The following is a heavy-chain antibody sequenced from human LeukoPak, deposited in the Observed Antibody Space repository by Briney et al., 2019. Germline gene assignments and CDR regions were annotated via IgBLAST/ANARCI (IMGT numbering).Heavy chain of an antibody. CDR2: MNPNSGNT. Sequence: ASVKVSCKASGYTFTSYDINWVRQATGQGLEWMGWMNPNSGNTGYAEKFQGRVTMTRDTSMSTVYMELSSLTSEDTAVYYCARGGIAAAGVDYWGQGTLVTVSS. V-gene: IGHV1-8*01. J-gene: IGHJ4*02. CDR3: ARGGIAAAGVDY. CDR1: GYTFTSYD. D-gene: IGHD6-13*01.